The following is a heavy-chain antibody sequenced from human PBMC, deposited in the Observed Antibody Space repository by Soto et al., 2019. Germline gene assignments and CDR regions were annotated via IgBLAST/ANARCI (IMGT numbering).Heavy chain of an antibody. CDR3: ARDGGFGEFPDFGMDV. D-gene: IGHD3-10*01. V-gene: IGHV1-69*08. CDR2: IIPILGIA. CDR1: GGTFSSYT. Sequence: QVQLVQSGAEVKKPGSSVKVSCKASGGTFSSYTISWVRQAPGQGLEWMGRIIPILGIANYAQKFQGRVTITADKSTSTAAMELSSLRSEETAVYYCARDGGFGEFPDFGMDVRGQGTTVTVSS. J-gene: IGHJ6*02.